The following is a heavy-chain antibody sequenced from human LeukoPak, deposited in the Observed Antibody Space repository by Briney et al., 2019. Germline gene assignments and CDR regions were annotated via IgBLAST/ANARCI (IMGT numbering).Heavy chain of an antibody. D-gene: IGHD5-18*01. CDR2: IYYSGST. J-gene: IGHJ4*02. V-gene: IGHV4-59*01. CDR3: ARGYAYGPNYYFDY. Sequence: SETLSLTWSFSGGSISNYYWSWVRQPPGKGLEWIGYIYYSGSTDYNPSLKSRVTISIDTSKNHFSLRLSSVTAADTASYYCARGYAYGPNYYFDYWGQGTLVTVSS. CDR1: GGSISNYY.